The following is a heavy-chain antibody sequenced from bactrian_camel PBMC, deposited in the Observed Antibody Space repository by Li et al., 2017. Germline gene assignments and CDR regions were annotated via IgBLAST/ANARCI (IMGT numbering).Heavy chain of an antibody. Sequence: VQLVESGGGSVQAGGSLRLSCAAFGDTYSVAWFRQAPGNGREGVAAIYRDDGRTFYAESVKGRFTISLDNGKETAYLQMNSLKPEDTAIYYCAADSRGGYGPLDNFQYNSWSQGTQVTVS. J-gene: IGHJ6*01. CDR2: IYRDDGRT. CDR3: AADSRGGYGPLDNFQYNS. D-gene: IGHD5*01. CDR1: GDTYS. V-gene: IGHV3S40*01.